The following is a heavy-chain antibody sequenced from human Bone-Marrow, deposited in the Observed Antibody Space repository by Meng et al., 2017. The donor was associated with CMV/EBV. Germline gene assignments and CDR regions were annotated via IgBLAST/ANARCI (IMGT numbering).Heavy chain of an antibody. D-gene: IGHD3-22*01. V-gene: IGHV3-74*01. Sequence: GESLKISCAASGFTFNTYWMHWVRQAPGKGLVWVSRISSDGSSTSYADSVKGRFTISRDNAKNTLYLQMNSLRAEDTAVYYCAREYRLNYDSCGFDFWGQGTLVTVSS. CDR3: AREYRLNYDSCGFDF. CDR2: ISSDGSST. J-gene: IGHJ4*02. CDR1: GFTFNTYW.